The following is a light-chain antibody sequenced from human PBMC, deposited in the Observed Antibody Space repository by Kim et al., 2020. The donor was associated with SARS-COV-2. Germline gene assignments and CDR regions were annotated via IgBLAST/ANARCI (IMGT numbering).Light chain of an antibody. CDR2: GAS. V-gene: IGKV3-20*01. J-gene: IGKJ1*01. Sequence: EIVLTQSPGTLSLSPGERATLSRRASQSVSSSYLAWYQQKPGQAPGLLIYGASSRATGIPDRFSGSGSGTDFTLTISRLEPEDFAVYYCQQYGSSRTFGQGTKVDIK. CDR3: QQYGSSRT. CDR1: QSVSSSY.